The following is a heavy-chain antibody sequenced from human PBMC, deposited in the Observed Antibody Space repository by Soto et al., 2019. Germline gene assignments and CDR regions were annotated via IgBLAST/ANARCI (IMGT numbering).Heavy chain of an antibody. Sequence: PSETLSLTCAVSGGSTNTDYWWSWVRQSPGKGLEWIGEIHHSVGTNYIQSLKSRVTMSLDKSNNQLSLKLSSVTAADTAVYHCARGFDYRWVYWGPGTLVTAPQ. CDR2: IHHSVGT. D-gene: IGHD3-16*01. CDR3: ARGFDYRWVY. J-gene: IGHJ4*02. V-gene: IGHV4-4*02. CDR1: GGSTNTDYW.